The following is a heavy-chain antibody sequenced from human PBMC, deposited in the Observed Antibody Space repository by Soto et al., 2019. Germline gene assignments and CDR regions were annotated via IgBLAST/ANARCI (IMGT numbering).Heavy chain of an antibody. CDR1: GGSISSGDYY. V-gene: IGHV4-30-4*01. CDR2: ILYSGTT. CDR3: ARNGALDY. D-gene: IGHD2-8*01. J-gene: IGHJ4*02. Sequence: QVQLQESGPGLVKPSQTLSLTCTVSGGSISSGDYYWSWIRHPPGKGLAWIGYILYSGTTNYNPSVESRLTISVDTSKNQFSLKLTPVTAEDTDVYYCARNGALDYWGRGTLVTVSS.